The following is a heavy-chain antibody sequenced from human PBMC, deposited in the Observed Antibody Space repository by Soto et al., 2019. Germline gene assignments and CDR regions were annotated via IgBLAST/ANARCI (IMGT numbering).Heavy chain of an antibody. V-gene: IGHV3-30-3*01. CDR2: ISYDGSNQ. Sequence: VGSLRLSCAASGFTLSSYAMHWVRQAPGKGLEWVAVISYDGSNQYYADSVKGRFTISKDNSKNTLYLQMNSLRAEDTAVYYCARVTLEYTAEYFDCWGQGTLVTVSS. CDR1: GFTLSSYA. D-gene: IGHD2-2*02. CDR3: ARVTLEYTAEYFDC. J-gene: IGHJ4*02.